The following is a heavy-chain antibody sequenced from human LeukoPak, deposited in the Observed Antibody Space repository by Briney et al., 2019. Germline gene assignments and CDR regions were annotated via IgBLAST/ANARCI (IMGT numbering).Heavy chain of an antibody. CDR3: ARGPWNDVEVDY. D-gene: IGHD1-1*01. Sequence: TRSEALALACTVSGRSVRSGCSGCSRLPQPPGKGLEWIGYIYYSESTNYDPSLKSRVTISVDTSKNQFSLKLSSVTAADTAVYYCARGPWNDVEVDYWGNGTLVSVS. V-gene: IGHV4-61*01. CDR1: GRSVRSGCSG. CDR2: IYYSEST. J-gene: IGHJ4*01.